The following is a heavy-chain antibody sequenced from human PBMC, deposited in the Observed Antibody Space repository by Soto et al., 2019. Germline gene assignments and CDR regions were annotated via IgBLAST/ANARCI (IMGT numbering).Heavy chain of an antibody. CDR3: ARDKITGLFDY. CDR1: GGSFSGYY. D-gene: IGHD2-8*02. Sequence: SEALSLTWAFYGGSFSGYYSTWSRQPPGTVRKWIGEINHSGSTNSNPSLKSRVTISVDKSKNQFSLKLTSVTAADTAVYYCARDKITGLFDYWGQGTLVTVS. V-gene: IGHV4-34*01. J-gene: IGHJ4*02. CDR2: INHSGST.